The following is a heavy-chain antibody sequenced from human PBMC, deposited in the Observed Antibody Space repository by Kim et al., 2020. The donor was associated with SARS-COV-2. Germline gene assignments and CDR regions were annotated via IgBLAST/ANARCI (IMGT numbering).Heavy chain of an antibody. CDR1: GFTFSSYE. CDR3: ARATYYDILTGYQGFDY. Sequence: GGSLRLSCAASGFTFSSYEMNWVRQAPGKGLEWVSYISSSGSTIYYADSVKGRFTISRDNAKNSLYLQMNSLRAEDTAVYYCARATYYDILTGYQGFDYWGQGTLVTVSS. V-gene: IGHV3-48*03. J-gene: IGHJ4*02. D-gene: IGHD3-9*01. CDR2: ISSSGSTI.